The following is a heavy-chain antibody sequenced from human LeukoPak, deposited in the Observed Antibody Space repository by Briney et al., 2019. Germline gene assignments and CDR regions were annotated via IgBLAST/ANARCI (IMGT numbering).Heavy chain of an antibody. CDR1: GVSITNYY. D-gene: IGHD5-24*01. Sequence: SETLSLTCTASGVSITNYYWNWVRQSPGKDLEWIGYVSYSGRTHYSSSLKSRVSISVDTSKNQFSLNLTSVTASDPAAYYFARRGRRDGYNGEYWYFELWGRGTLVTVSS. CDR3: ARRGRRDGYNGEYWYFEL. J-gene: IGHJ2*01. V-gene: IGHV4-59*01. CDR2: VSYSGRT.